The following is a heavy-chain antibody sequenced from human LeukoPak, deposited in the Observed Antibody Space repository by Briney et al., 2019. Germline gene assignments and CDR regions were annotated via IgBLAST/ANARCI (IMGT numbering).Heavy chain of an antibody. D-gene: IGHD6-19*01. CDR2: IKEDGSSQ. Sequence: GGSLRLSCVASGFTFSHSWMTWVRQAPGEGLEWVGHIKEDGSSQNYADSVKGRFTISRDNAKSSLHLQMNGLRAEDTAMYYCVKDSGWFHFASWGQGTLVTVSS. J-gene: IGHJ4*02. CDR3: VKDSGWFHFAS. V-gene: IGHV3-7*03. CDR1: GFTFSHSW.